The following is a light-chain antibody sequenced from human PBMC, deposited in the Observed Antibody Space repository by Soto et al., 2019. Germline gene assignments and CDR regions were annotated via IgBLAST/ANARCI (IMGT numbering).Light chain of an antibody. CDR3: QQRSNWPLT. J-gene: IGKJ4*01. CDR1: QSVSSF. Sequence: EIVLTQSPATLSLSPGKRATLSCRASQSVSSFLAWYQQKPGQAPRLLLYDASTRATGIPARFSGSGSGTDFTLTISSLEPEDFAVDDCQQRSNWPLTFGGGTKVDIK. V-gene: IGKV3-11*01. CDR2: DAS.